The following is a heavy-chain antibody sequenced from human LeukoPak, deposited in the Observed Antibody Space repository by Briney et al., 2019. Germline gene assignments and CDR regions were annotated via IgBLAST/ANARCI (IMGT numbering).Heavy chain of an antibody. Sequence: SETLSLTCTVSGGSISSYYWSWIRQPPGKGLEWIGYIYYSGSTNYNPSLKSRVTISVDTSKNQFSLKLSSVTAADTAVYYCARGVVVTASYCDYWGQGTLVTVSS. D-gene: IGHD2-21*02. J-gene: IGHJ4*02. CDR1: GGSISSYY. CDR2: IYYSGST. CDR3: ARGVVVTASYCDY. V-gene: IGHV4-59*08.